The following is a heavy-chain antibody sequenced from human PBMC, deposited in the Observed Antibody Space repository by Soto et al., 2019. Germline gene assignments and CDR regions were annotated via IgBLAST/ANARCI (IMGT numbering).Heavy chain of an antibody. D-gene: IGHD1-26*01. CDR3: ARDGVGATTYFGYFDY. J-gene: IGHJ4*02. CDR1: GFNFRGYG. V-gene: IGHV3-33*01. CDR2: TRHDGSNT. Sequence: QVQLVESGGGVVQPGRSLRLSCAASGFNFRGYGMHWVRQAPGKGLEWVAITRHDGSNTYYADAVRGRFTISRDNSKNTPYLQMNRLRVEDTAVYYCARDGVGATTYFGYFDYWGQGTPITVSS.